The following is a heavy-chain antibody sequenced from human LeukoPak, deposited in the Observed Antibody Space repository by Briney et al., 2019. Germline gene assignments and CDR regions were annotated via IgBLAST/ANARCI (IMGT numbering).Heavy chain of an antibody. CDR1: GGSISSHY. J-gene: IGHJ4*02. V-gene: IGHV4-59*11. CDR3: ARVSGIAAADPLRIFDY. D-gene: IGHD6-13*01. Sequence: SETLSLTCAVSGGSISSHYWSWIRQAPGKGLEWIGYIYYSGSTNYNPSLKSRVTISVDTSNNQFSLELSSVTAADTAVYYCARVSGIAAADPLRIFDYWGQGTLVTVSS. CDR2: IYYSGST.